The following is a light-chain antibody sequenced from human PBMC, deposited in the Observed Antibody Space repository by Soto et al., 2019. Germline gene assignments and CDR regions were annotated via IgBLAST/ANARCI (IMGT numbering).Light chain of an antibody. V-gene: IGKV3-20*01. CDR1: QSVDSSY. CDR2: GAS. CDR3: QQYGSLPRT. Sequence: EIVLTQSPGTLSLSPGERATLSCRASQSVDSSYLAWYQQKPGQAPRLLIYGASSRATGITDRFSGSGSGTDFTLIISRLEPEDFAVYYCQQYGSLPRTFGQGTKVEI. J-gene: IGKJ1*01.